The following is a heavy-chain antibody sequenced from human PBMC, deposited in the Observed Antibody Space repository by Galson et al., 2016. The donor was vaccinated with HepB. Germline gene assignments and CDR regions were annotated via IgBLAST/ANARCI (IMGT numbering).Heavy chain of an antibody. CDR3: ARRTSYSSGWYEVGY. V-gene: IGHV3-30*04. CDR2: ISYDGSNK. Sequence: SLRLSCAASGFTFSTYPMNWVRQAPGKGLEWVAVISYDGSNKYYADSVKGRFTISRDNSKNTLYLQMNSLRAEDTAVYYCARRTSYSSGWYEVGYWGQGTLVTVSS. CDR1: GFTFSTYP. D-gene: IGHD6-19*01. J-gene: IGHJ4*02.